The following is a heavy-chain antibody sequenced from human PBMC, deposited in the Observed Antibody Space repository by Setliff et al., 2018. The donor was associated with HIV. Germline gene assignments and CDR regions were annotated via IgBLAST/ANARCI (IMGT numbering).Heavy chain of an antibody. J-gene: IGHJ4*02. D-gene: IGHD5-12*01. Sequence: QPGGSLRLSCAVSGVTLYAMSWVRQAPGRGPEWVSAISARSDYTYAADSMKGRFTISRDNSKNTLYLQMNSLRAEDTAIYYCAPIRDGYNYFFDQWGQGTLVTVSS. CDR3: APIRDGYNYFFDQ. V-gene: IGHV3-23*01. CDR1: GVTLYA. CDR2: ISARSDYT.